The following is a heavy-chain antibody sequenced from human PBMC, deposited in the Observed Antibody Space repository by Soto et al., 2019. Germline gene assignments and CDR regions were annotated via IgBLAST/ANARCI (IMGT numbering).Heavy chain of an antibody. Sequence: PGGSLRLSGAASEFTVTNNEMSWVRQAPGKGLEWVSILYSGGNTYYADSVEGRFTISRDGSKNTLYLHMNSLRAEDTAVYYCALRRVAYADFWGQGTRVTVSS. CDR2: LYSGGNT. CDR3: ALRRVAYADF. J-gene: IGHJ4*02. CDR1: EFTVTNNE. D-gene: IGHD2-2*01. V-gene: IGHV3-53*01.